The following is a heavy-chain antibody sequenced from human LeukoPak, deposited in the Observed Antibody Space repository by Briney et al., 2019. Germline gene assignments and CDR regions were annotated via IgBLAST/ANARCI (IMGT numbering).Heavy chain of an antibody. J-gene: IGHJ4*02. CDR2: ISSNGGST. D-gene: IGHD3-16*02. V-gene: IGHV3-64*04. Sequence: PGGSLRLSCSASGFTFSNYAMHWVRQAPGKGLEYVSAISSNGGSTYYADSVKGRFTMSRDNSRNMLYLQMNSLRDEDTAKYYCAKTVSGSYSYQGGDYWGQGTLVTVSS. CDR1: GFTFSNYA. CDR3: AKTVSGSYSYQGGDY.